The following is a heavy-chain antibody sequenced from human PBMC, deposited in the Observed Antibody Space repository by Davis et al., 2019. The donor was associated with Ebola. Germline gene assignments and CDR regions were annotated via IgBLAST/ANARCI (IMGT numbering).Heavy chain of an antibody. D-gene: IGHD4-11*01. V-gene: IGHV4-59*12. J-gene: IGHJ4*02. Sequence: SDPLSLPCTVAGGSINSFYWTWIRQPPGKGLEWIGSIYYSGSTYYNPSLKSRVTISLDTSKNFFSLKLSSVTAADTAVYYCASLTVTTSGLDYWGQGTLVTVSS. CDR3: ASLTVTTSGLDY. CDR2: IYYSGST. CDR1: GGSINSFY.